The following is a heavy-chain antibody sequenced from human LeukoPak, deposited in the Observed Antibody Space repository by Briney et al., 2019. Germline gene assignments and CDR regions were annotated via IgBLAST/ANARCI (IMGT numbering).Heavy chain of an antibody. Sequence: GESLKIPCKGSGYSFTSYWIGWVRQMPAKGLEWMGIIYPGDSDTRYSPSFQGQVTISADKSISTAYLQWSSLKASDTAMYYCARQPNYYDTRGYLSHAFDIWGQGTMVTVSS. CDR2: IYPGDSDT. CDR3: ARQPNYYDTRGYLSHAFDI. V-gene: IGHV5-51*01. CDR1: GYSFTSYW. J-gene: IGHJ3*02. D-gene: IGHD3-22*01.